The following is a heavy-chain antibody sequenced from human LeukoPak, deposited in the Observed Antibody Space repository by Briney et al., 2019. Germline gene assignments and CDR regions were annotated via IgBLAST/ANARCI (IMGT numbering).Heavy chain of an antibody. D-gene: IGHD5-18*01. V-gene: IGHV3-21*01. CDR1: GFTFSSYS. J-gene: IGHJ4*02. Sequence: GGSLRLSCAASGFTFSSYSMNWVRQAPGKGREWVSSISSSSSYIYCADSVKGRFTISRDNAKNSLYLQMNSLRAEDTAVYYCARVQLRLDTAMVYDYWGQGTLVTVSS. CDR3: ARVQLRLDTAMVYDY. CDR2: ISSSSSYI.